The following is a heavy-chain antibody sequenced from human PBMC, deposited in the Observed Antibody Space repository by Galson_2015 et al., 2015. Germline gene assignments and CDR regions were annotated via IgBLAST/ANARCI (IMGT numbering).Heavy chain of an antibody. V-gene: IGHV3-7*01. CDR1: GFTFSSYW. CDR3: ARDRIGVGATPYYYYGMDV. Sequence: LRLSCAASGFTFSSYWMSWVRQAPGKGLEWVANIKQDGSEKYYVDSVKGRFTISRDNAKNSLYLQMNSLRAEDTAVYYCARDRIGVGATPYYYYGMDVWGQGTTVTVSS. CDR2: IKQDGSEK. J-gene: IGHJ6*02. D-gene: IGHD1-26*01.